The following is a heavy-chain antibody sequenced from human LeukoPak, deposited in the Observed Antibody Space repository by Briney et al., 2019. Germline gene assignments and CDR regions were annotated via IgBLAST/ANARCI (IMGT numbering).Heavy chain of an antibody. D-gene: IGHD2-8*01. CDR1: GFSFSRFG. CDR2: ISSSSGAI. J-gene: IGHJ4*02. Sequence: PGGSLRLSCAASGFSFSRFGMNWVRQAPGKGLEWISYISSSSGAIYYADSVKGRFTISRDNAKNSLYLQMSSLRDEDTAIYYCAKWPEGAMDYFDYWGQGTLVTVSS. CDR3: AKWPEGAMDYFDY. V-gene: IGHV3-48*02.